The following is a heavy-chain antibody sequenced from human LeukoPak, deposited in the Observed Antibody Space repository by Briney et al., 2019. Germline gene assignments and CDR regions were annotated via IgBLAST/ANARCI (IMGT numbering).Heavy chain of an antibody. CDR2: ISYDGSNK. V-gene: IGHV3-30-3*01. CDR3: ARDPLGYCSSTSCPDYYYYYMDV. Sequence: AGGSLRLSCAASGFTFSSYAMHWVRQAPGKGLEWVAVISYDGSNKYYADSVKGRFTISRDNSKNTLYLQMNSLRAEDTAVYYCARDPLGYCSSTSCPDYYYYYMDVWGKGTTVTVSS. D-gene: IGHD2-2*01. J-gene: IGHJ6*03. CDR1: GFTFSSYA.